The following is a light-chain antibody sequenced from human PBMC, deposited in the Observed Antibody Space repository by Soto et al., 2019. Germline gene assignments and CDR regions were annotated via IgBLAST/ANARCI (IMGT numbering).Light chain of an antibody. CDR1: QSVTSNF. V-gene: IGKV3-20*01. CDR3: QQYGSSPWT. Sequence: EIVLTQSPGTLSLSPGERASLSCRASQSVTSNFLSWYQQKPGQAPRLLIYAASTMATGIPDRFSGSGSGADFTLTISRLEPEDFAVYYCQQYGSSPWTFGQGTKVDIK. CDR2: AAS. J-gene: IGKJ1*01.